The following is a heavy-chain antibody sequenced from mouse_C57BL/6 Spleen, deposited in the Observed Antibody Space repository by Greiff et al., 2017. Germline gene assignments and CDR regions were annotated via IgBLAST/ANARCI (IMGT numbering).Heavy chain of an antibody. CDR1: GYAFSSYW. V-gene: IGHV1-80*01. D-gene: IGHD1-1*01. CDR2: IYPGDGDT. CDR3: AREDTTLVADY. Sequence: VQLQQSGAELVKPGASVKISCKASGYAFSSYWMNWVKQRPGKGLEWIGQIYPGDGDTNYNGKFKGKATLTADKSSSTAYMQLNSLTSEDSAVYFCAREDTTLVADYWGQGTTLTVSS. J-gene: IGHJ2*01.